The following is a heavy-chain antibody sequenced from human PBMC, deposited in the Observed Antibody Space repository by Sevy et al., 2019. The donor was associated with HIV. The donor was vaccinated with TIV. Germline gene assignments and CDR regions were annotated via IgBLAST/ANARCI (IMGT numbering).Heavy chain of an antibody. CDR2: ISSSSSYI. J-gene: IGHJ3*02. V-gene: IGHV3-21*01. CDR3: ARDGKIDAFDI. D-gene: IGHD1-26*01. Sequence: GGSLRLSCAASGFTFSSYSMNWVRQAPGKGLEWVSSISSSSSYIYYADSVKGRFTISRDNAKNSLYLQMNSVRAEDTAVYYCARDGKIDAFDIWGQGTMVTVSS. CDR1: GFTFSSYS.